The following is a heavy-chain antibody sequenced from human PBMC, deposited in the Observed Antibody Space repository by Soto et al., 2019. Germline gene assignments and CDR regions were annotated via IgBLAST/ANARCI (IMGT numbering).Heavy chain of an antibody. Sequence: QVQLQESGPGLVKPSETLSLTCTVSGGSISSYYWSWIRQPPGKGLECIGYIYYSGSTNYNPSLKSRVTISVDTSKNQFSLKLSSVTAADTAVYYCARHQYLGGWGGAFDIWGQGTMVTVSS. CDR2: IYYSGST. D-gene: IGHD1-26*01. CDR3: ARHQYLGGWGGAFDI. CDR1: GGSISSYY. V-gene: IGHV4-59*08. J-gene: IGHJ3*02.